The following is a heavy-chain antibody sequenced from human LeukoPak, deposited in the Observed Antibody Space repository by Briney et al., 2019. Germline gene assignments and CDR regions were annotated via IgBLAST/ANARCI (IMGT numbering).Heavy chain of an antibody. Sequence: PSETLSLTCTVSTYSISSGYYWGWIRQPPGKGLEWIGSIYHSGSTYYNPSLKSRVTISVDTSKNQFSLKLSSVTAADTAVYYCAREEVGSWYYFDYWGQGTLVTVYS. D-gene: IGHD6-13*01. CDR2: IYHSGST. J-gene: IGHJ4*02. V-gene: IGHV4-38-2*02. CDR1: TYSISSGYY. CDR3: AREEVGSWYYFDY.